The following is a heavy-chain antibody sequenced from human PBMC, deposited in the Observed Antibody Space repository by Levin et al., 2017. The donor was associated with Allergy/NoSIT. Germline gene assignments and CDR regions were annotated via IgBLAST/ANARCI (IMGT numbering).Heavy chain of an antibody. CDR1: GFTFSSAW. Sequence: LSLTCAASGFTFSSAWLTYFRQAPGKRLEWVGRIKSKTSGGTTDYTDPVRGRFIIPRDDSKNMVYLQMNSMKNEDTAVYYCVADVSELGHGDFDVWGQGTLVTVSS. CDR3: VADVSELGHGDFDV. V-gene: IGHV3-15*01. J-gene: IGHJ4*02. D-gene: IGHD1-14*01. CDR2: IKSKTSGGTT.